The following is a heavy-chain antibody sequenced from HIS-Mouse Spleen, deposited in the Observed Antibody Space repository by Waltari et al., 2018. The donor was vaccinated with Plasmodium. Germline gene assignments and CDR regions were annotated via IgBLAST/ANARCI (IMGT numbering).Heavy chain of an antibody. J-gene: IGHJ4*02. D-gene: IGHD7-27*01. Sequence: EVQLLESGGGLVQPGGSLRLSCAASGFTFSSYAMSWVRQAPGKGLEVVAAFRGRVVRTEYADSVKGRFTISRDNSKNTLYLQMNSLRAEDTAVYYCAKSSKGTGDLWDYWGQGTLVTVSS. V-gene: IGHV3-23*01. CDR3: AKSSKGTGDLWDY. CDR1: GFTFSSYA. CDR2: FRGRVVRT.